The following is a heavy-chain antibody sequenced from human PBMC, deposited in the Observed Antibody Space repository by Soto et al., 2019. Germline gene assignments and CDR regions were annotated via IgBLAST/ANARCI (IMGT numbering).Heavy chain of an antibody. CDR2: IFPLTDIP. J-gene: IGHJ4*02. CDR3: ARGPLVVLNYFES. Sequence: QVQLVQSGTEAKKPGSSVKVSCEASGGTFRNYPINWVRQAPGQGLEWMGSIFPLTDIPDYAQNFQARLTISADKSTSTAYMELSSLTSDDTAMYFCARGPLVVLNYFESWGQGTLVTVSS. CDR1: GGTFRNYP. V-gene: IGHV1-69*02.